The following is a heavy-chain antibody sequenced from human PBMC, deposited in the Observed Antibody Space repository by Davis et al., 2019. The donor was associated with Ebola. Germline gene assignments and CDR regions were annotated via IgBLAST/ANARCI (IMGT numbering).Heavy chain of an antibody. J-gene: IGHJ3*02. D-gene: IGHD3-22*01. Sequence: GESLKISCGGSEFSFSTYAMSWVGQDPGKGLEWVSTISAAGGANYYAESVKGRFTISRDNSKNTLYLQMDSLRVEDTAVYYCAKDAFPPITMIWRGHGLDIWGQGTMVTVSS. V-gene: IGHV3-23*01. CDR1: EFSFSTYA. CDR3: AKDAFPPITMIWRGHGLDI. CDR2: ISAAGGAN.